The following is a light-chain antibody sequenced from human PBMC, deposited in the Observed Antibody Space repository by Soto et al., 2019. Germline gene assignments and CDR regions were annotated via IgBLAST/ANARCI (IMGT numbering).Light chain of an antibody. CDR1: TSDIGAYNY. CDR3: CSYAGYYPLL. Sequence: QSALTQPRSVSGSPGQSVTISCTGTTSDIGAYNYVSWYQQHPGKAPKLIIYGVSKRPSGVAERFSGSKSDSTASLTISGLQDEDEADYYCCSYAGYYPLLFGGGTKLTVL. V-gene: IGLV2-11*01. J-gene: IGLJ2*01. CDR2: GVS.